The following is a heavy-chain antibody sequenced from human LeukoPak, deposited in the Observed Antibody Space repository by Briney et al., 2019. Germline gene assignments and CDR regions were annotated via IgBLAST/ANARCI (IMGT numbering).Heavy chain of an antibody. CDR2: IYYSGST. D-gene: IGHD3-22*01. J-gene: IGHJ4*02. CDR3: AGGYYGGNY. Sequence: SETLSLTCTVSGGSITSYYWSWIRQPPGKGLEWIGYIYYSGSTNYNPSLKSRVTISVDTSKNQFSLKLSSVTAADTYVYYCAGGYYGGNYWGQGTLVTVSS. V-gene: IGHV4-59*08. CDR1: GGSITSYY.